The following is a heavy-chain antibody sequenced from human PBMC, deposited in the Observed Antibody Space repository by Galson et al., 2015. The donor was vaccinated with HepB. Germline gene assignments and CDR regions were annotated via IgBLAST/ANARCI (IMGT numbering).Heavy chain of an antibody. CDR1: GFTFSSYS. CDR2: ISSSSSYI. J-gene: IGHJ4*02. CDR3: ARDNSGSYYVPPHDY. D-gene: IGHD1-26*01. Sequence: SLRLSCAASGFTFSSYSMNWVRQAPGKGLEWVSSISSSSSYIYYADSVKGRFTISRDNAKNSLYLQMNSLRAEDTAVYYCARDNSGSYYVPPHDYWGQGTLVTVSS. V-gene: IGHV3-21*01.